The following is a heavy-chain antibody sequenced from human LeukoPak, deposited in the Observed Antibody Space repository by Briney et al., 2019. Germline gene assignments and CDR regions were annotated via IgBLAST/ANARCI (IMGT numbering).Heavy chain of an antibody. CDR2: INPNSGGT. J-gene: IGHJ4*02. V-gene: IGHV1-2*02. Sequence: EASVKVSCKASGYTSTGYYIHWVRQAPGQGLEWMGWINPNSGGTNYAQKFQGRVTMTRDTSISTAYMELSRLRSDDTAVYYCARDLWNYYDSSGYYYFDYWGQGTLVTVSS. CDR1: GYTSTGYY. D-gene: IGHD3-22*01. CDR3: ARDLWNYYDSSGYYYFDY.